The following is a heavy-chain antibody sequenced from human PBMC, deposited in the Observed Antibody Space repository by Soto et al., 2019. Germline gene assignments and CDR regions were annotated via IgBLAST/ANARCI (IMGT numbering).Heavy chain of an antibody. V-gene: IGHV3-21*01. Sequence: GGSLRLSCEGSGFTFNPYSMNWVRQAPGKGLEWVASISTSSSYIYYAASVEGRFTVSRDNAKNSLYLQMSDLRDEDTVVYYCARGLERATSKNWFDSWGQGTQVTVSS. CDR2: ISTSSSYI. J-gene: IGHJ5*01. CDR1: GFTFNPYS. CDR3: ARGLERATSKNWFDS. D-gene: IGHD1-1*01.